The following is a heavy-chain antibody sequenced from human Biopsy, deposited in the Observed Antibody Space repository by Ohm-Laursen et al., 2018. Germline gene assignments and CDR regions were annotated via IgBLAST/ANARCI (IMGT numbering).Heavy chain of an antibody. CDR2: IKWNSGKI. CDR1: GFNLGDYA. V-gene: IGHV3-9*01. CDR3: TRDTGTMVRGVLYQ. J-gene: IGHJ4*02. Sequence: SLRLSCAASGFNLGDYAMHWVRQVPGKGLEWVSGIKWNSGKIDYADSVKGRFTISRDNAKNSLYLHMNSLRTEDSAFYYCTRDTGTMVRGVLYQWGQGTQVTVSS. D-gene: IGHD3-10*01.